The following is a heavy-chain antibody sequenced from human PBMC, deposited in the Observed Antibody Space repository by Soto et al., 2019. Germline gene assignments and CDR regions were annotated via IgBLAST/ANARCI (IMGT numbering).Heavy chain of an antibody. CDR3: ARYYFDSSRYSIWSER. D-gene: IGHD3-22*01. J-gene: IGHJ5*02. CDR1: GGSITSGAYY. V-gene: IGHV4-31*11. Sequence: PSETLSLTCAVSGGSITSGAYYWTWIHQHPGKGLEWIAYIHSSGRTYYNPSLKSRVTISVDTSNNQFSLKLSSVTAADTAVYYCARYYFDSSRYSIWSERWGKGKMVTVSP. CDR2: IHSSGRT.